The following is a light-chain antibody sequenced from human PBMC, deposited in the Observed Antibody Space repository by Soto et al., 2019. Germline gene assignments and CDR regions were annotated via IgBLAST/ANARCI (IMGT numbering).Light chain of an antibody. J-gene: IGKJ3*01. Sequence: AIQLTQSPSSLSAAVGDRVTITCRASQGISSALACYQQKPGQAPKLLIYDASSLERGVPSRFRGRGSGTDFTLTISTLKPEDFATYACQQCNSYPRTFGPGTKVDIK. CDR1: QGISSA. CDR2: DAS. CDR3: QQCNSYPRT. V-gene: IGKV1-13*02.